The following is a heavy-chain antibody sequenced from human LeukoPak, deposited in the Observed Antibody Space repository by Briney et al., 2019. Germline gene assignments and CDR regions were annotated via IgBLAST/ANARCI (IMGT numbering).Heavy chain of an antibody. CDR3: ARGEDYGGNVYYFES. CDR1: GLTFDDYG. CDR2: INWNGGST. J-gene: IGHJ4*02. D-gene: IGHD4-23*01. V-gene: IGHV3-20*04. Sequence: AGGSLRLSCAASGLTFDDYGMSWVRQAPGRGLEWVSGINWNGGSTAYADSVKGRFTISRDNAKNSLYLQMNSLRAEDTALYYCARGEDYGGNVYYFESWGQGTLVTVSS.